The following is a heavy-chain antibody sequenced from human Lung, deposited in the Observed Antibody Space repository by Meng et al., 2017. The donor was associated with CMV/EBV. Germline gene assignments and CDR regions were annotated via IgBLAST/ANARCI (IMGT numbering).Heavy chain of an antibody. D-gene: IGHD3-22*01. CDR1: GFTFSVYS. Sequence: GEXXKISCAASGFTFSVYSMIWVRQAPGKGLEWVSTISSSSSFISYVDSVKGRFTISRDNAENSLYLHMNGLRAEDTAVYFCARESSGSFVLDVGGQGTTAT. CDR3: ARESSGSFVLDV. CDR2: ISSSSSFI. J-gene: IGHJ6*02. V-gene: IGHV3-21*01.